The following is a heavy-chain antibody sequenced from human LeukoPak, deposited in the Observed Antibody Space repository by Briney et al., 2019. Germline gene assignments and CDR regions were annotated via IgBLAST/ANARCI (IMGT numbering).Heavy chain of an antibody. J-gene: IGHJ1*01. Sequence: KQSQTLSLTCAISGDSVSSNSATWNWIRQSPSRGLEWLGRTYYRSKWYKYYAVSVKGRITINPDTSKNQFSLQLNSVTPEGTAVYYCARGPSYFQHWGQGTLVTVSS. CDR3: ARGPSYFQH. CDR1: GDSVSSNSAT. CDR2: TYYRSKWYK. V-gene: IGHV6-1*01.